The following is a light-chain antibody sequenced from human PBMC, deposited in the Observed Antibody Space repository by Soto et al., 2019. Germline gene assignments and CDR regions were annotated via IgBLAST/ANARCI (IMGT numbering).Light chain of an antibody. V-gene: IGLV4-69*01. Sequence: QLVLTQSPSASASLGASVKLTCTLSSGHSSYAVAWHQQQPEKGPRYLMKVNNDGSHSKGDGIPDRFSGSSSGAERYLTITSLQSEHEADYYCQTWDTGTEVAFGGGIKLTVL. CDR3: QTWDTGTEVA. CDR1: SGHSSYA. J-gene: IGLJ2*01. CDR2: VNNDGSH.